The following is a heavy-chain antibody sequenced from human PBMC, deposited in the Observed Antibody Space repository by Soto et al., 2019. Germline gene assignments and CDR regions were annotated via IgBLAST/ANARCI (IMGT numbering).Heavy chain of an antibody. CDR3: ARGLPYYYDSSGYLDY. CDR1: GFTFSSYW. J-gene: IGHJ4*02. V-gene: IGHV3-7*03. D-gene: IGHD3-22*01. CDR2: IKQDGSEK. Sequence: EVQLVESGGGLVQPGGSLRLSCAASGFTFSSYWMSWVRQAPGKGLEWVANIKQDGSEKYYVDSVKGRFTISRDNAKNSLYLQMNSLRAEDKAVYYCARGLPYYYDSSGYLDYWGQGTLVTVSS.